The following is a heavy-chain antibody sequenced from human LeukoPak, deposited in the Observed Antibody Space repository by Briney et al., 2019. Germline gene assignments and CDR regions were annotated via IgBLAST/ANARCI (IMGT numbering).Heavy chain of an antibody. CDR2: IIPIFGTA. D-gene: IGHD1-7*01. CDR3: ARYPTKLELNYYYYGMDV. J-gene: IGHJ6*02. Sequence: GSSVKVSCKASGGTFSSYAISWGRQAPGRWLEWMGGIIPIFGTANYAQKFQGRVTITADESTSTAYMELSSLRSEDTAVYYCARYPTKLELNYYYYGMDVWAKGPRSPSP. CDR1: GGTFSSYA. V-gene: IGHV1-69*01.